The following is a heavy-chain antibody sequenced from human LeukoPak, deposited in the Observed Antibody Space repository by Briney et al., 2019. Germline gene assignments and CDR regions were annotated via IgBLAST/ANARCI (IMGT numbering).Heavy chain of an antibody. CDR1: GFTFSSYS. J-gene: IGHJ6*03. D-gene: IGHD4-17*01. CDR3: ARGQTTVTSQRWRGPYYYYYMDV. Sequence: PGGSLRLSCAASGFTFSSYSMNWVRQAPGKGLEWIGEINHSGSTNYNPSLKSRVTISVDTSKNQFSLKLSSVTAADTAVYYCARGQTTVTSQRWRGPYYYYYMDVWGKGTTVTVSS. CDR2: INHSGST. V-gene: IGHV4-34*01.